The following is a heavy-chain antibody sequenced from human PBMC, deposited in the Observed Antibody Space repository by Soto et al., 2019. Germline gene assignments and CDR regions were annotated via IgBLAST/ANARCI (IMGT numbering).Heavy chain of an antibody. D-gene: IGHD1-1*01. CDR1: GYTLTTYG. J-gene: IGHJ4*02. Sequence: QVQLVQSGAEVKKPGASVKVSCKAAGYTLTTYGVSWVRQAPGQGLAWVGWISAYNDHTNYAQKFQGRVTMTTDTSTSTAYMELRSLRSDDTAVYYCARGTCFAYWGQGTLVTVSS. CDR2: ISAYNDHT. V-gene: IGHV1-18*01. CDR3: ARGTCFAY.